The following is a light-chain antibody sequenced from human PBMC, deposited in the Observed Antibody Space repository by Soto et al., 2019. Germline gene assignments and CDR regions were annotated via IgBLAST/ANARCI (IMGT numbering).Light chain of an antibody. CDR1: QSVTSN. V-gene: IGKV3-11*01. Sequence: EIVLTQSPGTLSLSPGETATLSCRASQSVTSNLAWYQHKVGQAPRLLIYEASNRVTGTPARFSGSGSGTDFTLTISSLEPEDFAVYYCQQRSNWPLTFGGGTKVEIK. CDR2: EAS. CDR3: QQRSNWPLT. J-gene: IGKJ4*01.